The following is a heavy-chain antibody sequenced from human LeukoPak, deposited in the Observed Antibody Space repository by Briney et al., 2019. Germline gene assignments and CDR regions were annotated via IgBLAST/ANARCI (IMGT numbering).Heavy chain of an antibody. Sequence: SGGSLRLSCAASGLTFSSYSMNWVRQAPGKGLKWVSYIGSGSTTIHYADSVKGRFTISRDDAKTSRYLQMNTLRGEDTAVYYCVRDSLYSFDYWGQGTLVTVSS. J-gene: IGHJ4*02. CDR2: IGSGSTTI. V-gene: IGHV3-48*04. CDR3: VRDSLYSFDY. CDR1: GLTFSSYS.